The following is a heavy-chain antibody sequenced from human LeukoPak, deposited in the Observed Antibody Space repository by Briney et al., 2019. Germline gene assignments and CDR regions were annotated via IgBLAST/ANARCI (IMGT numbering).Heavy chain of an antibody. V-gene: IGHV3-23*01. Sequence: GGSLRLSCAASGFTFSSYWMSWVRQAPGKGLEWVSAISGSGGSTYYADSVKGRFTISRDNSKNTLYLQMNSLRAEDTAVYYCAKDPWYSSSSCFDYWGQGTLVTVSS. CDR3: AKDPWYSSSSCFDY. CDR2: ISGSGGST. J-gene: IGHJ4*02. D-gene: IGHD6-6*01. CDR1: GFTFSSYW.